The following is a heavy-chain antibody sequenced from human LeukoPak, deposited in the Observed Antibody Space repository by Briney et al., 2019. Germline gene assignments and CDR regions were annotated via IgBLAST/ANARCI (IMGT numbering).Heavy chain of an antibody. Sequence: ASVKVSCKASGYTFTGYYMHWVRQAPGQGLEWMGWINPNSGGTNYAQKFQGRVTMTRDTSISTAYMELSRLRSDDTAVYYCARDPLVRGVIISGMDVWGQGTMVTVSS. D-gene: IGHD3-10*01. CDR2: INPNSGGT. CDR1: GYTFTGYY. V-gene: IGHV1-2*02. CDR3: ARDPLVRGVIISGMDV. J-gene: IGHJ6*02.